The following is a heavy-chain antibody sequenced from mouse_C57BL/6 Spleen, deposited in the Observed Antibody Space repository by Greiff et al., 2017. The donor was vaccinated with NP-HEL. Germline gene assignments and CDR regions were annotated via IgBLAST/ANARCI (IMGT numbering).Heavy chain of an antibody. V-gene: IGHV3-6*01. Sequence: VQLQQSGPGLVKPSQSLSLTCSVTGYSITSGYYWNWIRQFPGNKLEWMGYISYAGSNNYNPSLKNRISITRDTSKNQFFLKLNSVTTEDTATYYCARVITTVVAVYYAMDYWGQGTSVTVSS. J-gene: IGHJ4*01. CDR2: ISYAGSN. CDR3: ARVITTVVAVYYAMDY. CDR1: GYSITSGYY. D-gene: IGHD1-1*01.